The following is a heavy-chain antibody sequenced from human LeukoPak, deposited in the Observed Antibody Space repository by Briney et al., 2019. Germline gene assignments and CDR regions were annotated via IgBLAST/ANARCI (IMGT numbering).Heavy chain of an antibody. J-gene: IGHJ6*02. CDR1: GDSVSSNSAA. CDR2: TYYYYKWHN. V-gene: IGHV6-1*01. CDR3: AIGRRSYYCMDV. Sequence: SQTLSLTCAISGDSVSSNSAAWNWIRQSPSRGLEWLGRTYYYYKWHNDYAESMKSRITVYPDTSKNQFSLHLSSVTPEDTAVYYCAIGRRSYYCMDVCGQGTTVTVSS. D-gene: IGHD3-16*01.